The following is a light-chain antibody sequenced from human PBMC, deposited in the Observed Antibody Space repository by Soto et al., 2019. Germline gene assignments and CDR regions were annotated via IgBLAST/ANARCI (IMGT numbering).Light chain of an antibody. CDR1: QSVSSSY. Sequence: EIVLTQSPGTLSLSPGERATLSCRASQSVSSSYLARYQQKPGQAPRLLMYGASSRATGIPDRFSGSGSGTDFTLTTTRLEPEDFAVYYCQQYGSSPLTFGGGTKVEIK. CDR2: GAS. CDR3: QQYGSSPLT. V-gene: IGKV3-20*01. J-gene: IGKJ4*01.